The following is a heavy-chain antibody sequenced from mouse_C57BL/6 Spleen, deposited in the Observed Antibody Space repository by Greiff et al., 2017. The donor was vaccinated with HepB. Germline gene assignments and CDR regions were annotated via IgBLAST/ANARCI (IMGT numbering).Heavy chain of an antibody. CDR3: KRGGTTVVEPYYFDY. CDR1: GFTFSSYA. Sequence: EVQRVESGEGLVKPGGSLKLSCAASGFTFSSYAMSWVRQTPEKRLEWVAYISSGGDYIYYADTVKGRFTISRDNARNTQYLQMSSLKSEDTAMYYCKRGGTTVVEPYYFDYWGQGTTLTVSS. V-gene: IGHV5-9-1*02. J-gene: IGHJ2*01. D-gene: IGHD1-1*01. CDR2: ISSGGDYI.